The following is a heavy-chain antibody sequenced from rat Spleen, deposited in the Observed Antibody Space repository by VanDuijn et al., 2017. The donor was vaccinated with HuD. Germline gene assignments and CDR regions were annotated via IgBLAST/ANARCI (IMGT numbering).Heavy chain of an antibody. Sequence: EVQLVESGGGLVQPGRSLKLSCTTSGFTFSNYDMTWVRQAPTKGLEWIASISTGGGNTSYRDYVKGRFTISRDNAKNTQYLQMDSLRSEDTATYYCARHAVRRPTDWYFDFWGPGTMVTVSS. CDR2: ISTGGGNT. J-gene: IGHJ1*01. CDR1: GFTFSNYD. CDR3: ARHAVRRPTDWYFDF. V-gene: IGHV5S23*01. D-gene: IGHD1-11*01.